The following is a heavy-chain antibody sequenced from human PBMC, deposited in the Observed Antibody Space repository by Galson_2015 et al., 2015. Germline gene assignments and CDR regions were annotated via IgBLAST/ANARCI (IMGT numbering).Heavy chain of an antibody. Sequence: SCKASGFTFSSYGMRWVRQAPGKGLEWVAVISYDGSNKYYADSVKGRFTISRDNSKNTLYLQMNSLRAEDTAVYYCAKDLTGYNDYWGQGTLVTVSS. CDR2: ISYDGSNK. D-gene: IGHD3-9*01. V-gene: IGHV3-30*18. J-gene: IGHJ4*02. CDR1: GFTFSSYG. CDR3: AKDLTGYNDY.